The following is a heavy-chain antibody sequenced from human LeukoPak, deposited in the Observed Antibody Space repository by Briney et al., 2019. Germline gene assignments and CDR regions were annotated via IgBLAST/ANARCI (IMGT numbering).Heavy chain of an antibody. V-gene: IGHV4-34*01. CDR1: GGSFSGYY. CDR3: ARGSKEYSSSWYWNY. J-gene: IGHJ4*02. D-gene: IGHD6-13*01. CDR2: INHSGST. Sequence: SETLSLTCAVYGGSFSGYYWSWIRQPPGKGLEWIGEINHSGSTNYNPSLKSRVTISVDTSKNQFSLKLSSVTAADTAVYYCARGSKEYSSSWYWNYWGQGTLVTASS.